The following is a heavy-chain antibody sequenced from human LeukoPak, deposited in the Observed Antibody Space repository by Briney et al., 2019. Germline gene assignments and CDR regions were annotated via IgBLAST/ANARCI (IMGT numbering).Heavy chain of an antibody. D-gene: IGHD2-15*01. CDR3: AKDRLRFCTGGNCYSPVDY. J-gene: IGHJ4*01. V-gene: IGHV3-30*18. Sequence: PGRSLRLSCAASGFTFNTYGMHWVRQAPGKGLEWVAIMSYGGIKKYYADSVKGRFTISRDNSKNTLYLQMTSLRADDTAVYYCAKDRLRFCTGGNCYSPVDYWGQGILVTVSS. CDR2: MSYGGIKK. CDR1: GFTFNTYG.